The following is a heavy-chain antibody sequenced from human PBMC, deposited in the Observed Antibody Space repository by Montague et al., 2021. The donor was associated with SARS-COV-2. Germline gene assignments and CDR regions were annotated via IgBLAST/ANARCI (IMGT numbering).Heavy chain of an antibody. CDR3: ARVSLAAAATGSDY. J-gene: IGHJ4*02. V-gene: IGHV4-61*08. CDR2: IYYSGST. D-gene: IGHD6-13*01. Sequence: SATLSLTRTVSGGSVSSGGYYWSWIRQPPGKGLEWIGYIYYSGSTNYNPSLKSRVTMSLDTSKNQFSLKLTSVTAADTAVYYCARVSLAAAATGSDYWGQGTLVTVSS. CDR1: GGSVSSGGYY.